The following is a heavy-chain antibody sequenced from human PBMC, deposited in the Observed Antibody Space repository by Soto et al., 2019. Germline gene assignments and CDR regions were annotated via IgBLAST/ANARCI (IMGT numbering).Heavy chain of an antibody. Sequence: QVQLQESGPGLVKSSETLSLTCTVSGDSITSGNYHWSWIRQPPGKGLEWIGYIYYSGSTNYNPSLESRVTISIYTSNNQFSLKVNSVSAADTAVYDCVRDSNWRGFDSWGQGTLVSVSS. CDR1: GDSITSGNYH. CDR2: IYYSGST. V-gene: IGHV4-61*01. D-gene: IGHD1-1*01. J-gene: IGHJ4*02. CDR3: VRDSNWRGFDS.